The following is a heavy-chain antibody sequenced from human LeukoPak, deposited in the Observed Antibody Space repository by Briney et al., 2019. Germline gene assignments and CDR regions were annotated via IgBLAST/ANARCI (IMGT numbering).Heavy chain of an antibody. Sequence: SETLSLICAVSGGSISSSNYYWGWIRQPPGKGLEWIGSFYYSGSTYYNPSLKSRVTISVDTSKNQFSLKLTSVTAADTAVYYCARHSRGGSSTYDYWGQGTLVTVSS. D-gene: IGHD3-10*01. V-gene: IGHV4-39*01. CDR3: ARHSRGGSSTYDY. CDR1: GGSISSSNYY. CDR2: FYYSGST. J-gene: IGHJ4*02.